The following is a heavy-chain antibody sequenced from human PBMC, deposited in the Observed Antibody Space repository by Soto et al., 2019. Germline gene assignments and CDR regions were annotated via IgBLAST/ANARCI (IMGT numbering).Heavy chain of an antibody. Sequence: GASVKVSCKASGYTFTGYYMHWVRQAPGQGLEWMGWINPNSGGTNYAQKFQGWVTMTRDTSISTAYMELSRLRSDDTAVYYCARGVGVAAALPGFHYYYYGMDVWGQGTTVTASS. V-gene: IGHV1-2*04. CDR2: INPNSGGT. CDR1: GYTFTGYY. CDR3: ARGVGVAAALPGFHYYYYGMDV. D-gene: IGHD6-13*01. J-gene: IGHJ6*02.